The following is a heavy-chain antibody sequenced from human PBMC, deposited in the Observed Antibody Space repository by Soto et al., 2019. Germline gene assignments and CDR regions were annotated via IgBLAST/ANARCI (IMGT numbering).Heavy chain of an antibody. D-gene: IGHD6-13*01. J-gene: IGHJ5*02. CDR1: GYYFAGSR. CDR2: IYPDNSNT. CDR3: ARQGAAVPTVPLIWFDP. Sequence: GEALTISCKRSGYYFAGSRIARERQMPGKGLEWMGIIYPDNSNTKYSRSFQGQVTISADKSSSTAYLQWSSLKASDTAIYYCARQGAAVPTVPLIWFDPWGQGSLVTVSS. V-gene: IGHV5-51*01.